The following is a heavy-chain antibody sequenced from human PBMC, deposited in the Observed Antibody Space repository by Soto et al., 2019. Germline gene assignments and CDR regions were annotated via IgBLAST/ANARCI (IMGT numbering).Heavy chain of an antibody. CDR1: GGSIRSASSY. D-gene: IGHD6-19*01. CDR2: IYYSGST. Sequence: SETLSLTCTFSGGSIRSASSYWGWIRQPPGKGLEWIGSIYYSGSTYYNWSLKSRVTISVDRSKNQFSLNLSSVTAADTAVYYCTRGEQWTLNNGFEPCGQGTLVTVDS. V-gene: IGHV4-39*01. J-gene: IGHJ5*02. CDR3: TRGEQWTLNNGFEP.